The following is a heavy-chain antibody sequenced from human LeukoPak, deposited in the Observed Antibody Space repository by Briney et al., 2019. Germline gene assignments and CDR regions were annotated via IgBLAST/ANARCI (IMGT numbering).Heavy chain of an antibody. CDR1: GFTFSSYG. CDR2: IRYDGSNK. Sequence: PGGSLRLSCAASGFTFSSYGMHWVRQAPGKGLEWVAFIRYDGSNKYYADSVKGRFTISRDNSKNTLYLQMNSLRAEDTAVYYCAKANKEAWNFDYWGQGTLVTVSS. J-gene: IGHJ4*02. V-gene: IGHV3-30*02. D-gene: IGHD1-1*01. CDR3: AKANKEAWNFDY.